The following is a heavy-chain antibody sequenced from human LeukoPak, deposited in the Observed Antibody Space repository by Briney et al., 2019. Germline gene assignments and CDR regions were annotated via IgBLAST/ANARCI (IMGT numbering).Heavy chain of an antibody. CDR2: IYHSGST. J-gene: IGHJ5*02. D-gene: IGHD2-2*01. CDR3: ARLGYCSSTSCPTGWFDP. Sequence: PSETLSLTCAVSGYSTSSVYYWGWIPQPPGKGLEWIGSIYHSGSTYYNPSLKSRVTISVDTYKNQFSLKLSSVTAADTAVYYCARLGYCSSTSCPTGWFDPWGQGTLVTVSS. V-gene: IGHV4-38-2*01. CDR1: GYSTSSVYY.